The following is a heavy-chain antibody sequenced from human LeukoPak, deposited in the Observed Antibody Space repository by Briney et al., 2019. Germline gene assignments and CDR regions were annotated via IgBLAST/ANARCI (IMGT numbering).Heavy chain of an antibody. Sequence: GGSLRLSCAASGFTFSSYGMHWVRQAPGKGLEWVAFIRYDGSNKYYADSVKGRFTISRDNSKNTLFLQMNSLRVEDTAVYYCAKGVKLGSITMIRGVRKTYYFYMDVWGKGTTVTISS. D-gene: IGHD3-10*01. CDR2: IRYDGSNK. CDR3: AKGVKLGSITMIRGVRKTYYFYMDV. J-gene: IGHJ6*03. CDR1: GFTFSSYG. V-gene: IGHV3-30*02.